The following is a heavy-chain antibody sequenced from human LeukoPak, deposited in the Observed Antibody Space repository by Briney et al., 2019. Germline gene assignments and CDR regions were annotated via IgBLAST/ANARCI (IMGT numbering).Heavy chain of an antibody. J-gene: IGHJ6*03. CDR2: IYYSGST. D-gene: IGHD6-19*01. CDR3: ARPAVAASGDYYYMDV. Sequence: PSETLSLTCTVSGDSISKYYWSWIRQPPGKALEWIGYIYYSGSTTYNPSLRSRVTISIDTSKNQFSLKLSSVTAADTAVYYCARPAVAASGDYYYMDVWGQETTVTVSS. CDR1: GDSISKYY. V-gene: IGHV4-59*08.